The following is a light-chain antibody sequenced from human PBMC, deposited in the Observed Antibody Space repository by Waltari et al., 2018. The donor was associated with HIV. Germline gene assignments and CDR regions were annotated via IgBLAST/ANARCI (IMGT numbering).Light chain of an antibody. CDR1: SSNIGRKF. CDR2: DNN. CDR3: STWDVSLGAGV. V-gene: IGLV1-51*01. J-gene: IGLJ2*01. Sequence: QSVLTQPPSVSAAPGQEVTIPCSGSSSNIGRKFVLWYQHVPGAAPKLLIYDNNKRPSGIPDRFSGSKSGTSVTLGITGLQTGDEADYYCSTWDVSLGAGVFGGGTKLTVL.